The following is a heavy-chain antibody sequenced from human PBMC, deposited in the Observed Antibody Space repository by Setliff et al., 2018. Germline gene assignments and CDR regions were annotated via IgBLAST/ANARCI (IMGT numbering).Heavy chain of an antibody. V-gene: IGHV3-30*01. CDR2: ISYDGSNK. Sequence: GESLKISCAASGFTFSSYAMHWVRQAPGKGLEWVAVISYDGSNKYYADSVKGRFTISRDNSKNTLYLQMNSLRAEDTAVYYCARSLVRIAAKIDYWGQGTLVTVSS. D-gene: IGHD6-13*01. J-gene: IGHJ4*02. CDR3: ARSLVRIAAKIDY. CDR1: GFTFSSYA.